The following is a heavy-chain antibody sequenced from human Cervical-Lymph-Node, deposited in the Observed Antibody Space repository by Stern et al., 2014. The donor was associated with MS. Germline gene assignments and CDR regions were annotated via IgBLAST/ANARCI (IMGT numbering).Heavy chain of an antibody. V-gene: IGHV3-7*01. Sequence: EVHLVESGGGLVQPGGSLRLSCGVSGFSFSNYWMTWVRQAPGKGLEWVANIRQDESERYYGDSVKGRFTISRDNAEGSLYLQMNSLRVEDTAIYYCARGSSGWFPLYYFDYWGQGTLVTISS. CDR1: GFSFSNYW. J-gene: IGHJ4*02. D-gene: IGHD6-13*01. CDR2: IRQDESER. CDR3: ARGSSGWFPLYYFDY.